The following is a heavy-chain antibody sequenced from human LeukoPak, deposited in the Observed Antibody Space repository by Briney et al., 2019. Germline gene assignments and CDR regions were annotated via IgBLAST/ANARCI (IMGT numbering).Heavy chain of an antibody. J-gene: IGHJ4*02. CDR1: GSTFRTYT. Sequence: GGSLRLSCAASGSTFRTYTLTWVRQAPGKGLEWVSYISTGSSPTYYADSVKGRFTISRDDAKNSLYLQMNSLRAEDTAVYYCGRNGPCSDGTCYSDTWGQGTLVTVSS. CDR2: ISTGSSPT. V-gene: IGHV3-48*04. CDR3: GRNGPCSDGTCYSDT. D-gene: IGHD2-15*01.